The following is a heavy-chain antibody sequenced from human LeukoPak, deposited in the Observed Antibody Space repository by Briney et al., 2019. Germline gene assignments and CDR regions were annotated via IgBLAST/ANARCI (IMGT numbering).Heavy chain of an antibody. D-gene: IGHD6-13*01. V-gene: IGHV3-74*01. Sequence: GGSLRLSCAVSGFTFSSYWMHWVRQAPGMGLVWVSRISGDGGTADYADSVKGRFTISRDNAKNSLYLQMNSLRAEDTAVYYCARLGIIVAAGTSDYWGQGTLVTVSS. CDR2: ISGDGGTA. J-gene: IGHJ4*02. CDR1: GFTFSSYW. CDR3: ARLGIIVAAGTSDY.